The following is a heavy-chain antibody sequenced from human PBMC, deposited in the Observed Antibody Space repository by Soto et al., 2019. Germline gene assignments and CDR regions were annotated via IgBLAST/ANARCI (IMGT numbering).Heavy chain of an antibody. CDR1: GFSLSNARMG. J-gene: IGHJ2*01. CDR3: ARSNHGIMTPWYFDL. Sequence: QVTLKESGPVLVKPTETLTLTCTVSGFSLSNARMGVSWIRQPPGKALEWLAHIFSNDEKSYSTSLKSRLTISKDTSKRQVVLTMTNMDPVDTATYYCARSNHGIMTPWYFDLWGRGTLVTVSS. D-gene: IGHD2-15*01. V-gene: IGHV2-26*01. CDR2: IFSNDEK.